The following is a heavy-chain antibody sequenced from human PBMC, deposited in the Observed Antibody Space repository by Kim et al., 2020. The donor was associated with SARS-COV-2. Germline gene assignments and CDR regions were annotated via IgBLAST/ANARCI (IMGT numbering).Heavy chain of an antibody. J-gene: IGHJ6*02. CDR2: INANTGNP. CDR1: GYTFTKYV. CDR3: ASLKNYYDISTAYGSQYYGIDV. D-gene: IGHD3-9*01. V-gene: IGHV7-4-1*02. Sequence: ASVKVSCKASGYTFTKYVMSWVRQAPGQGLEWMGWINANTGNPTYAQGFTGRFVFSLDTSVSTAYLQISSLKAENTAVYYCASLKNYYDISTAYGSQYYGIDVWGQGTTVTVSS.